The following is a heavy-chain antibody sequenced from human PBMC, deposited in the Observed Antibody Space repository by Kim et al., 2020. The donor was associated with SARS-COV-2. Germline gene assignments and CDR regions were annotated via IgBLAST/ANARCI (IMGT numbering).Heavy chain of an antibody. Sequence: KGRFTISRDNAKNSLYLQMNSLRAEDTAVYYCARGGVQGIYGSGSYYGDYWGQGTLVTVSS. V-gene: IGHV3-11*06. D-gene: IGHD3-10*01. J-gene: IGHJ4*02. CDR3: ARGGVQGIYGSGSYYGDY.